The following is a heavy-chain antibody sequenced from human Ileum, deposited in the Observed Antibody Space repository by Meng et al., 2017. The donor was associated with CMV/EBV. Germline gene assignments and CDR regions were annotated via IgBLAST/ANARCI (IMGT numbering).Heavy chain of an antibody. CDR3: ARDRDHVPQDGYYDMYV. D-gene: IGHD3-10*02. Sequence: GESLKISCAASEFTFMNYWMTWVRQAPGKGPEWVANIKQDGGEKYFVDSVKGRFTISRDNAKNSLYLQMSSLRAEDTAVYYCARDRDHVPQDGYYDMYVWGQGTTVTVSS. V-gene: IGHV3-7*01. J-gene: IGHJ6*02. CDR1: EFTFMNYW. CDR2: IKQDGGEK.